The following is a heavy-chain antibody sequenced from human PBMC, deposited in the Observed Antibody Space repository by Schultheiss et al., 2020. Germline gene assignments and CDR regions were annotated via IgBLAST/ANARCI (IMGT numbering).Heavy chain of an antibody. D-gene: IGHD5-24*01. V-gene: IGHV3-23*01. CDR1: GFTFSSYA. CDR2: ISGSGGST. Sequence: GGSLRLSCAASGFTFSSYAMSWVRQAPGKGLEWVSSISGSGGSTFYADSVKGRFSISSDNSKNTLYLQMNSLRAEDTAVYYCAKGDIARDGYNYGYFQHWGQGTLVTVSS. J-gene: IGHJ1*01. CDR3: AKGDIARDGYNYGYFQH.